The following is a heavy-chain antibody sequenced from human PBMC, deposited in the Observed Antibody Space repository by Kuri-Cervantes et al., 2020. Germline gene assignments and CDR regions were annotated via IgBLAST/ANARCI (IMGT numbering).Heavy chain of an antibody. J-gene: IGHJ4*02. V-gene: IGHV5-51*01. CDR3: ASSLFATQFDH. Sequence: GESLKISCKGSGYRFTTYWIGWVRQMPGKGLEWMGIIYPGDSDTRYSPSFQGQVTISADKSISTAYLQWSSLKASDTAMYYCASSLFATQFDHWGQGTLVTVSS. D-gene: IGHD2-15*01. CDR1: GYRFTTYW. CDR2: IYPGDSDT.